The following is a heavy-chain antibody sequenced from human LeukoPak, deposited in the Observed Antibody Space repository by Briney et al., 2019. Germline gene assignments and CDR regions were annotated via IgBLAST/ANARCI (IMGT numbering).Heavy chain of an antibody. J-gene: IGHJ4*02. D-gene: IGHD1-14*01. Sequence: VASVNVSFKASGGTFSIYAISGVRQAPGQGHEWMGGIIPIFGTANYAQKFQGRVTITADKSTSTAYMELSSLRSEDTAVYYCASGIGPVWRGDYWGQGTLVTVSS. CDR2: IIPIFGTA. CDR3: ASGIGPVWRGDY. CDR1: GGTFSIYA. V-gene: IGHV1-69*06.